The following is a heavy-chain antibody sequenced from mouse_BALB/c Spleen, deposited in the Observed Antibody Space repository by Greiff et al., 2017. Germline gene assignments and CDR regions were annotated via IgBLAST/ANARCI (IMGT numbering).Heavy chain of an antibody. CDR2: ISDGGSYT. J-gene: IGHJ1*01. CDR3: ARSYYGKGYFDV. Sequence: EVKLMESGGGLVKPGGSLKLSCAASGFTFSDYYMYWVRQTPEKRLEWVATISDGGSYTYYPDSVKGRFTISRDNAKNNLYLQMSSLKSEDTAMYYCARSYYGKGYFDVWGAGTTVTVSS. D-gene: IGHD1-1*01. V-gene: IGHV5-4*02. CDR1: GFTFSDYY.